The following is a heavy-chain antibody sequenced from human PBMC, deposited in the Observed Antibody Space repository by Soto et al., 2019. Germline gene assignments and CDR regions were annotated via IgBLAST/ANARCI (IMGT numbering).Heavy chain of an antibody. D-gene: IGHD3-10*01. Sequence: GGSLRLSCAASGFTFSGSAMHWVRQASGKGMEWVGRTRSKANSYATAYAASVKRRLTISRYDSKNTAYLQMHSLKTEDTALYYCTRLRHVYYGSAYYNWFDIWGQGTLVTVSS. CDR2: TRSKANSYAT. V-gene: IGHV3-73*01. CDR1: GFTFSGSA. CDR3: TRLRHVYYGSAYYNWFDI. J-gene: IGHJ5*02.